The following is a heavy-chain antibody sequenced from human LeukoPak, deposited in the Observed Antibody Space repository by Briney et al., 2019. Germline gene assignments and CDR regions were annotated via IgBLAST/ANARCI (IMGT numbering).Heavy chain of an antibody. V-gene: IGHV3-73*01. D-gene: IGHD3-10*01. CDR1: GFSFGYSA. CDR2: IRSKPNNYAT. J-gene: IGHJ3*02. CDR3: TRHIYGSGSYHAYDI. Sequence: AGGSLRLSCATSGFSFGYSAIHWVRQASGKGLEWLGRIRSKPNNYATEYAASLKGRFTISRDESRNTAYLQMNTLKTEDTALYYCTRHIYGSGSYHAYDIWGQGTLFTVSS.